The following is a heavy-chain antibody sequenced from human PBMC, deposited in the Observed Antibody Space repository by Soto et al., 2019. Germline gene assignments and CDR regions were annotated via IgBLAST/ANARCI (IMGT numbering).Heavy chain of an antibody. CDR2: IIPMFGKA. CDR3: ARDGTLYDSSGYYYLY. D-gene: IGHD3-22*01. V-gene: IGHV1-69*01. CDR1: GGTFGRYA. Sequence: QVQLVQSGAEVKKPGSSVKVSCTASGGTFGRYAISWVRQAPGQGLEWMGGIIPMFGKANYAQKFQGRVTITADESTSTGYMELRSLISEDTAVYYCARDGTLYDSSGYYYLYWGQGTLVSVSP. J-gene: IGHJ4*02.